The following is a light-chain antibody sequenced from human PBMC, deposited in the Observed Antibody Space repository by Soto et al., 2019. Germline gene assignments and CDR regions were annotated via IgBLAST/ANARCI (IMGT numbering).Light chain of an antibody. V-gene: IGLV2-14*01. CDR1: SSDVGGYNY. CDR3: SSYTSSRTPYVV. CDR2: DVS. Sequence: QSALTQPASVSGSPGQSITISCTGTSSDVGGYNYVSWYQQHPGKAPKLMIYDVSNRPSGVSNRFSGSKSGNTASLTISGLQAEDEADYYCSSYTSSRTPYVVFGGGTTLPVL. J-gene: IGLJ2*01.